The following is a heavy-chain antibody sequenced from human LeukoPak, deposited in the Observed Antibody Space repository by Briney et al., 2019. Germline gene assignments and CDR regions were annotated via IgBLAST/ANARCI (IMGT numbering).Heavy chain of an antibody. CDR1: GFTFSSYW. Sequence: GGSLRLSCAASGFTFSSYWIHWVRQTPGKGLVWASTLNSAGSITPYADSVKGRFTISRDNAKNTLYLQMNSLRAEDTAIYYCARGGTYSWDGLDIWGQGTMVTVSS. J-gene: IGHJ3*02. V-gene: IGHV3-74*01. CDR2: LNSAGSIT. D-gene: IGHD1-26*01. CDR3: ARGGTYSWDGLDI.